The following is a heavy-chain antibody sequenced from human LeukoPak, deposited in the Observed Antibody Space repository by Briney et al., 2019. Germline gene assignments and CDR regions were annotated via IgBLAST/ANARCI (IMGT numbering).Heavy chain of an antibody. Sequence: SETLSLTCTVSGGSISSYYWSWIRQPPGKGLEWIGSIYHSGSTYYNPALKSRVTISVDTSKNQFSLKLSSVTAADTAVYYCARAVGITTALFDYWGQGTLVTVSS. CDR3: ARAVGITTALFDY. J-gene: IGHJ4*02. CDR2: IYHSGST. CDR1: GGSISSYY. V-gene: IGHV4-59*08. D-gene: IGHD1-26*01.